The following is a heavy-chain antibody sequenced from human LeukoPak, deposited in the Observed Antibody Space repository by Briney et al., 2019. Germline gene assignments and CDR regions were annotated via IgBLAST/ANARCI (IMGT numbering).Heavy chain of an antibody. CDR3: ARWGDIAAAATREWYYYGMDV. Sequence: GGSLRLSGAASGFTFSSYWMHWVRQAPGKGLVWISRINSDGSSTSYADSVKGPFTISRDNAKTTLYLQMNSLRAEDTAVSYCARWGDIAAAATREWYYYGMDVWGQGTTVTVSS. CDR1: GFTFSSYW. V-gene: IGHV3-74*01. J-gene: IGHJ6*02. D-gene: IGHD6-13*01. CDR2: INSDGSST.